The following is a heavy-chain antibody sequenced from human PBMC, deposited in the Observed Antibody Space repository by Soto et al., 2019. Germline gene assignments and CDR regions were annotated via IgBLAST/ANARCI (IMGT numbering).Heavy chain of an antibody. J-gene: IGHJ4*02. Sequence: PSETLSLTCVVSGGSISTSTSWWSWVRQPPGEGLEWIGEIHHSGSTNYDPSLKSRVTISVDTSKNQFSLKLSSVTAADTAVYYCARGRYSENSKPFDYWGQGTLVTVSS. CDR3: ARGRYSENSKPFDY. CDR1: GGSISTSTSW. V-gene: IGHV4-4*02. CDR2: IHHSGST. D-gene: IGHD6-13*01.